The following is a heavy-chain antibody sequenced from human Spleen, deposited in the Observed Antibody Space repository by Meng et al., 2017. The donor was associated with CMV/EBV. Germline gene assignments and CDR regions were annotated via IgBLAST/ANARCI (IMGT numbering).Heavy chain of an antibody. CDR3: ARKYSGSYYGDYFDY. CDR2: ISSSSSYI. D-gene: IGHD1-26*01. J-gene: IGHJ4*02. Sequence: EVQLVESGGGLVKPGGSLRLSCAASGFTFSSYSMNWVRQAPGKGLEWGSSISSSSSYIYYADSVKGRFTISRDNAKNSLYLQMNSLRAEDTAVYYCARKYSGSYYGDYFDYWGQGTLVTVSS. V-gene: IGHV3-21*01. CDR1: GFTFSSYS.